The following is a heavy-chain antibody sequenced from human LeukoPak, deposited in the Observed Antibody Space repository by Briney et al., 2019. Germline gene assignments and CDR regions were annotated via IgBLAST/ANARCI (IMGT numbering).Heavy chain of an antibody. CDR3: ARRVTTSGWYRDDY. CDR1: GGSISSDY. Sequence: KPPETLSLTCTVSGGSISSDYWSWIRQPPGKGLEWIGYIYYSGSTNYNPSLKSRVTISVDTSKNQFSLRLNSVTAADTAVYYCARRVTTSGWYRDDYWGQGTLVTVSS. V-gene: IGHV4-59*08. D-gene: IGHD6-19*01. CDR2: IYYSGST. J-gene: IGHJ4*02.